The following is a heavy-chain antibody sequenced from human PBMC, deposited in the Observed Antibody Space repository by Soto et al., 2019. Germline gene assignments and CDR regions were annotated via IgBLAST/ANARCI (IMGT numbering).Heavy chain of an antibody. D-gene: IGHD5-18*01. CDR3: ARERERGYSYGLFDY. Sequence: QVQLQESGPGLVKPSETLSLTCTVSGGSISSYYWSWIRQPPGKGLEWSGYIYYSGSTNYNPSLKSRVTISVDTSKNQFSLKLSSVTAADTAVYYCARERERGYSYGLFDYWGQGTLVTVSS. CDR1: GGSISSYY. V-gene: IGHV4-59*01. CDR2: IYYSGST. J-gene: IGHJ4*02.